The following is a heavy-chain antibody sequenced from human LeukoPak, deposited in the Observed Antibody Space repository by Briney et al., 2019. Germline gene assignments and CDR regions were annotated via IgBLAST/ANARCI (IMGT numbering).Heavy chain of an antibody. J-gene: IGHJ6*02. CDR1: GFTFSSYG. V-gene: IGHV3-30*03. D-gene: IGHD3-22*01. CDR2: ISYDGSNK. Sequence: PGGSLRLSCAASGFTFSSYGMHWVRQAPGKGLEWVAVISYDGSNKYYADSVKGRFTISRDNSKNTLYLQMNSLRAEDTAVYYCARLSGYGYYGMDVWGQGTTVTVSS. CDR3: ARLSGYGYYGMDV.